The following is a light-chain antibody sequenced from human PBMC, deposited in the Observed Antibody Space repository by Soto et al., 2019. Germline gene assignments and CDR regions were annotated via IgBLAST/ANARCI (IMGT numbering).Light chain of an antibody. CDR2: DAS. J-gene: IGKJ2*01. CDR3: QQYASSPPYT. CDR1: QSVSNSY. Sequence: EIVLTQSPATLSLSPGERATLSCGASQSVSNSYLAWYQQKPGLAPRLLIYDASSRATGIPDRFSGSGSGTDFTLTISRLEPEDFAVYYCQQYASSPPYTFGQGTKLEIK. V-gene: IGKV3D-20*01.